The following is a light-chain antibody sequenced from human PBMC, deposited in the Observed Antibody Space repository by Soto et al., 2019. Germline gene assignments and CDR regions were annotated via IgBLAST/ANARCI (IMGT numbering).Light chain of an antibody. CDR1: HSVSSSY. V-gene: IGKV3-20*01. Sequence: EIVVTQSPCTLALSPGERATLSCRASHSVSSSYLAWYQQKPGQAPRLLIYGASSRATGIPDRFSGSGSGTDFTLTISRLEPEDFAVYYCQQYGSSPLTFGGGTKVDI. CDR3: QQYGSSPLT. CDR2: GAS. J-gene: IGKJ4*01.